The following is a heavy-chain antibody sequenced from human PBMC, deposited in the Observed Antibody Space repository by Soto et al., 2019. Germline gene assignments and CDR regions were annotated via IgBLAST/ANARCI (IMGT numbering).Heavy chain of an antibody. Sequence: QVQLQESGPGLVKPSETLSLTCTVSGGSISGYYWIWIRQPPGKGLEWLGYIYHSGTTNYNPSLRSRVTMSVDTSKNQFSLKLSSVTAADTAVYYCAREAMLTGFYDYWGQGTLVTVSS. CDR1: GGSISGYY. V-gene: IGHV4-59*01. J-gene: IGHJ4*02. CDR3: AREAMLTGFYDY. CDR2: IYHSGTT. D-gene: IGHD3-9*01.